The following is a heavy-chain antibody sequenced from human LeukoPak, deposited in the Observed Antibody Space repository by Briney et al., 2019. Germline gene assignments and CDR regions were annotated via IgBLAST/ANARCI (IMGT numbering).Heavy chain of an antibody. V-gene: IGHV4-59*08. D-gene: IGHD3-3*01. CDR3: ARAERDAGVFDY. Sequence: SETLSLTCTVSGGSISSYYWSWIRQPPGKGLEWIGYIYYSGSTNYNPSLKSRVTISVDTSKNQFSLKLSSVTAADTAVYYCARAERDAGVFDYWGQGTLVTVSS. CDR1: GGSISSYY. J-gene: IGHJ4*02. CDR2: IYYSGST.